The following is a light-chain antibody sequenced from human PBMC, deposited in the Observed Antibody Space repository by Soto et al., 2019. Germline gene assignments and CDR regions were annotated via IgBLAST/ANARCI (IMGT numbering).Light chain of an antibody. CDR1: QGISKY. CDR3: QKYDSAPRT. Sequence: DIQMTQSPSSLSASVGDRVTITCRASQGISKYLAWYQQKPGQVPSLLIYAASTLQSGVPSRFSGSGSGTDFTLTISSLQPEDVATYYCQKYDSAPRTFGQGTKVEIK. CDR2: AAS. V-gene: IGKV1-27*01. J-gene: IGKJ1*01.